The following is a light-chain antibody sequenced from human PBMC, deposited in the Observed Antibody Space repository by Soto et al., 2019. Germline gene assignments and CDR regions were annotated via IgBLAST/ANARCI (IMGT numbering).Light chain of an antibody. CDR3: KPYNNWPLT. J-gene: IGKJ4*01. CDR2: DKY. V-gene: IGKV3-15*01. CDR1: QGIGDT. Sequence: EVVMTQSPATLSVSPGEGGTLSCRASQGIGDTLAWYQHKPGQTTRLIIYDKYTRATGVKARFSGSRSGTEFTLTISSMQSEDFAVYYCKPYNNWPLTFGGGTKVDIK.